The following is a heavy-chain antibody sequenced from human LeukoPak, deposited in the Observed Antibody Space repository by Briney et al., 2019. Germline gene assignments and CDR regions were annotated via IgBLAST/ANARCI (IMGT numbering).Heavy chain of an antibody. CDR3: ARETNRYCSSTSCYAFDY. J-gene: IGHJ4*02. D-gene: IGHD2-2*01. CDR2: ISYDGSNK. Sequence: PGGSLRLSCAASGFTFSSYAMRWVRQAPGKGLEWVAVISYDGSNKYYADSVKGRFTISRDNSKNTLYLQMNSLRAEDTAVYYCARETNRYCSSTSCYAFDYWGQGTLVTVSS. CDR1: GFTFSSYA. V-gene: IGHV3-30*04.